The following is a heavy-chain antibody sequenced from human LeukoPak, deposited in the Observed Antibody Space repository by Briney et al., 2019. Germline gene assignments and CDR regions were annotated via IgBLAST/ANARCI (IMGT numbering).Heavy chain of an antibody. D-gene: IGHD3-22*01. CDR1: GGSISSSSYY. CDR3: ARLLVRVVVVPYFQH. J-gene: IGHJ1*01. Sequence: SETLSLTCTVSGGSISSSSYYWGWIRQPPGKGLEWIGSIYYSGSTYYNPSLKSRVTISVDTSKDQFSLKLSSVTAADTAVYYCARLLVRVVVVPYFQHWGQGTLVTVSS. V-gene: IGHV4-39*01. CDR2: IYYSGST.